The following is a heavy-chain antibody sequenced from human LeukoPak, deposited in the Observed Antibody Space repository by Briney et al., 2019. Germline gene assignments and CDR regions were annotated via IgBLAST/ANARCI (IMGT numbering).Heavy chain of an antibody. V-gene: IGHV1-46*01. CDR1: GYTFTSYY. D-gene: IGHD6-6*01. CDR2: INPSGSST. CDR3: ARGAKTDSYAFEI. Sequence: ASVKVSCKASGYTFTSYYMHWLRQAPGQGLEWVGIINPSGSSTSYAQKFQVRVTMTRDTSTSTVYMELSSLRSEDTAVYYCARGAKTDSYAFEIWGQGTMVTVSS. J-gene: IGHJ3*02.